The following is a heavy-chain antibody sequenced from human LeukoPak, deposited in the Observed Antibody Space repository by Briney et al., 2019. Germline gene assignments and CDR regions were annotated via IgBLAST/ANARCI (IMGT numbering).Heavy chain of an antibody. J-gene: IGHJ5*02. CDR2: IFYSGST. CDR1: GGSINRSSRYY. V-gene: IGHV4-39*01. D-gene: IGHD3-3*01. CDR3: ARHVPSTIFFNWFDP. Sequence: SETLSLTCTVSGGSINRSSRYYWGWIRQPPGKGLEWIGSIFYSGSTYCNPSLKSRVTISVDTSNNQFSLKLTSVTAADTAVYYCARHVPSTIFFNWFDPWGQGTLVTVSS.